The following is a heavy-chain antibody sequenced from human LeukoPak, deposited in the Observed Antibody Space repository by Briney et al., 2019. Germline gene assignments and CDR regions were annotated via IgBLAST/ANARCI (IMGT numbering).Heavy chain of an antibody. CDR2: INSDGSNI. CDR3: HLSDSSDSYIDY. CDR1: GFTFSRYW. V-gene: IGHV3-74*01. D-gene: IGHD3-22*01. J-gene: IGHJ4*02. Sequence: GGSLRLSCAASGFTFSRYWMHWVRQAPGKGLVWVSRINSDGSNIGYVDSVKGRFTISRDNAKNTLYLQMNSLSAEDTAAYYCHLSDSSDSYIDYWGRGTLVTVSS.